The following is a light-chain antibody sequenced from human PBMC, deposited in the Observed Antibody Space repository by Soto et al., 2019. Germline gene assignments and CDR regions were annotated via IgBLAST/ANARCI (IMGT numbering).Light chain of an antibody. J-gene: IGLJ1*01. CDR2: KDS. V-gene: IGLV3-25*02. CDR3: QSADSSGTYYV. Sequence: SYELTQPPSVSVSPGQTAGITCSGDALPKQYAYWYQQKPGQAPVLVIYKDSERPSGIPERFSGSSSGTKVTLTISGVQAEDEADYYCQSADSSGTYYVFGTGTKVTVL. CDR1: ALPKQY.